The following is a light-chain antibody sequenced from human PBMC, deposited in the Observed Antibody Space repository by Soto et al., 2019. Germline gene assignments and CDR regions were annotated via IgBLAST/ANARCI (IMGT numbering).Light chain of an antibody. CDR1: QGISSY. V-gene: IGKV1-9*01. Sequence: IQLTQSPSSLSASVGDRVTITCRASQGISSYLAWYQQKPGKAAKLLIYAASTLQSGVPSRFGGSGSGTDFTLTISSLQAEDFATYYCQQVNSYPLTFGGGTKVEIK. CDR3: QQVNSYPLT. CDR2: AAS. J-gene: IGKJ4*01.